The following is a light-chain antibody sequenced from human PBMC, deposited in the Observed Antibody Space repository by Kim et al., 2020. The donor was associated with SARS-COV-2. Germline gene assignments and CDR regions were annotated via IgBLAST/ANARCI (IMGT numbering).Light chain of an antibody. CDR3: ATWDDSLRGGV. CDR2: RNT. CDR1: NSNIGNNY. V-gene: IGLV1-47*01. Sequence: GQTVSISCSGSNSNIGNNYFYWYQQVPGSAPRLLVFRNTERPSGVPDRFSGSKSGTSASLAISGLRSDDEADYYCATWDDSLRGGVFGGGTKLTVL. J-gene: IGLJ2*01.